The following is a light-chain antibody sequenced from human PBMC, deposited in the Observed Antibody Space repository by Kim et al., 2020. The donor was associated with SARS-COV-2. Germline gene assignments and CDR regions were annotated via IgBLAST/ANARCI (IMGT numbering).Light chain of an antibody. CDR3: QQDHTLPVT. J-gene: IGKJ4*01. Sequence: SPGERATLSCRASQSISSNYLSWYQHKPGQAPRLLIYGVSTRATGVPARFSGSGSGTDFTLTISGLQPEDFAVYYCQQDHTLPVTFGGGTKVDIK. CDR1: QSISSNY. CDR2: GVS. V-gene: IGKV3D-7*01.